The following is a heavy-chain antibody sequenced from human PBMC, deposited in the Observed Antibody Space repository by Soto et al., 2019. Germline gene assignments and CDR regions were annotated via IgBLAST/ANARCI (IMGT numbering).Heavy chain of an antibody. CDR1: GGSISSAGYS. CDR2: IYHSGST. V-gene: IGHV4-30-2*01. J-gene: IGHJ5*02. Sequence: SATLSLTCTVSGGSISSAGYSWSWIRQPPGKGLEWIGDIYHSGSTYYNPSLKSRVTISVDKSKSQFSLKLTSVTAADTAMYYCAEGRVTLFGVVSRFDPWGPGTLVTVSS. D-gene: IGHD3-3*01. CDR3: AEGRVTLFGVVSRFDP.